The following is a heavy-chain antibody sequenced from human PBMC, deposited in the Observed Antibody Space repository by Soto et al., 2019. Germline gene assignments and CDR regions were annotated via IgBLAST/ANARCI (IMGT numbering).Heavy chain of an antibody. CDR2: VYYTGTT. D-gene: IGHD2-2*01. CDR3: ARNWNLALVPAAYFAS. V-gene: IGHV4-39*01. J-gene: IGHJ4*02. CDR1: NFSVLTSIYY. Sequence: PSETLSLTCTVSNFSVLTSIYYWAWIRQPPGKGLEWVGTVYYTGTTYYNPSLQSRVTISIDTSKNQFSLNLNSVTAADTAVYYCARNWNLALVPAAYFASWGQGTLVTVSS.